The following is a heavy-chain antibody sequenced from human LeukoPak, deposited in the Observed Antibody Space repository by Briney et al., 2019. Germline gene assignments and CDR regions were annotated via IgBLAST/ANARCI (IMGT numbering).Heavy chain of an antibody. Sequence: GGSLRLSCAASGFTFSTYAMTWVRQAPGKGLEWVSGITTSGGSTYYADSVKGRFTISRDNSKNTLFLQMNSLRAEDTAVYYCAKKKPGALLGAFDIWGQGTMVTVSS. V-gene: IGHV3-23*01. D-gene: IGHD4/OR15-4a*01. J-gene: IGHJ3*02. CDR3: AKKKPGALLGAFDI. CDR1: GFTFSTYA. CDR2: ITTSGGST.